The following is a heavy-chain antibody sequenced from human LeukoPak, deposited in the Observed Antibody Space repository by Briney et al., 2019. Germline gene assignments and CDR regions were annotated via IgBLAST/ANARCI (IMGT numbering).Heavy chain of an antibody. D-gene: IGHD6-19*01. CDR2: IRYAGSNK. CDR1: GFTFSAYS. CDR3: AKEMAGSGLDY. J-gene: IGHJ4*02. Sequence: GGSLRLSCAASGFTFSAYSMIWVRQAPGKGLEWVAFIRYAGSNKYYADSVKGRFTISRDNSKNTLYLQMNSLRAEDTAVYYCAKEMAGSGLDYWGQGTLVTVSS. V-gene: IGHV3-30*02.